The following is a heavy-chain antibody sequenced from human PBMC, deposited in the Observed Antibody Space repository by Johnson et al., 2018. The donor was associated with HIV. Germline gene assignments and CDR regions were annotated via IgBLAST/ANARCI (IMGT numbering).Heavy chain of an antibody. CDR3: AKDDRELDAFDI. J-gene: IGHJ3*02. D-gene: IGHD1-26*01. CDR1: GFTFGDYS. Sequence: QVQLVESGGGLVQPGGSLRLSCAASGFTFGDYSMQWVRQAPGKGLEWVAVIWYDGSNKYYADSVKGRFTISRDNSKNTLYLQMNSLRAEYTAVYYCAKDDRELDAFDIWGQWTMVTVSS. CDR2: IWYDGSNK. V-gene: IGHV3-33*06.